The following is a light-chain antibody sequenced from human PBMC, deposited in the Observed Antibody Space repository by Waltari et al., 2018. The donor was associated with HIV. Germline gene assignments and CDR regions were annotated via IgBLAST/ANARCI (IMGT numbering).Light chain of an antibody. V-gene: IGLV1-47*01. CDR1: SSNIVSTY. J-gene: IGLJ3*02. Sequence: QSVLTQPPSASGTPGQRVTISCSGSSSNIVSTYVSWYQQLPRTSPKRLIYRNNQGPPGVPARCSGSKSGTSASLAISGLRAEDEADYYCAAWEDSLSGQWVFGGGTKVTVL. CDR2: RNN. CDR3: AAWEDSLSGQWV.